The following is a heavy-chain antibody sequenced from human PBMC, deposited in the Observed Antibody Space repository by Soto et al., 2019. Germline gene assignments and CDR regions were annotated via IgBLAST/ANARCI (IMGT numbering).Heavy chain of an antibody. CDR1: GGTFSSYA. CDR2: IIPIFGTA. D-gene: IGHD2-2*01. V-gene: IGHV1-69*13. Sequence: SVKVSCKASGGTFSSYAISWVRQAPGQGLEWMGGIIPIFGTANYAQKFQGRVTITADESTSTAYMELSSLRSEDTAVYYCTIVVGPAAIHSYSGMDVWGQGNTVTVSS. J-gene: IGHJ6*02. CDR3: TIVVGPAAIHSYSGMDV.